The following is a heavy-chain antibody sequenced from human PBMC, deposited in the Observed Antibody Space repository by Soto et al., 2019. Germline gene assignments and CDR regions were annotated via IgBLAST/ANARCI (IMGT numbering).Heavy chain of an antibody. J-gene: IGHJ4*02. CDR1: GGSISSDTDC. V-gene: IGHV4-39*07. CDR3: VMSPGWYKIDS. CDR2: ICKRVNI. Sequence: QLQLQESGPGLVKPSETLSLTCTVSGGSISSDTDCWGWIRQPPGMGLEWLGTICKRVNIYYNPSLKSRVTISVDKSKNQFSLKMNSVTAADTAVYFCVMSPGWYKIDSWGQGILVTVFS. D-gene: IGHD6-19*01.